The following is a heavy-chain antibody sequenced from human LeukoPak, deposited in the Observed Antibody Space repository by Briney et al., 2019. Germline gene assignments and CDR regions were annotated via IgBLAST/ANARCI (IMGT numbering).Heavy chain of an antibody. Sequence: TGGSLRLSCTAAGFTFGTYSMNWVRQAPGKGLEWVSHISPSSEIISYADSVKGRFTTSRDNAKNSLYLQMNSLRAEDMAVYYCARDKDWAFDYWGQGTLVPVSS. J-gene: IGHJ4*02. CDR1: GFTFGTYS. CDR2: ISPSSEII. D-gene: IGHD3-9*01. CDR3: ARDKDWAFDY. V-gene: IGHV3-48*01.